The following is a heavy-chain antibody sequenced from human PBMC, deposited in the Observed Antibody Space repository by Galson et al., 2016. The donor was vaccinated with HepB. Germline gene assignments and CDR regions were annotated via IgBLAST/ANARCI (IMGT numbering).Heavy chain of an antibody. D-gene: IGHD2-15*01. CDR2: ISAYDGHT. Sequence: SVKVSCKASGYTFTSRGISWVRQATGQGLEWMGWISAYDGHTNYGQKLQDRLTMTTDTSTSTAYMELRSLRSDDTAVYYCARDQAPLPGDYWGQGTLVTVSS. V-gene: IGHV1-18*01. J-gene: IGHJ4*02. CDR3: ARDQAPLPGDY. CDR1: GYTFTSRG.